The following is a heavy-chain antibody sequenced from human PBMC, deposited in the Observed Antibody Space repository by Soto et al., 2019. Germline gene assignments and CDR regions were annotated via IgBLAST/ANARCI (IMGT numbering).Heavy chain of an antibody. CDR1: KFTFCNYS. V-gene: IGHV3-30*04. CDR3: AKDLHYYDSNSAFDI. J-gene: IGHJ3*02. Sequence: GGSLRLSCAASKFTFCNYSLHWVRQAPGKGLEWVAVISYDGRNKFYADSVKGRFTISRDNSKNTLYLQMDSLRAEDTAVFYCAKDLHYYDSNSAFDIWGQGTMVTVSS. D-gene: IGHD3-22*01. CDR2: ISYDGRNK.